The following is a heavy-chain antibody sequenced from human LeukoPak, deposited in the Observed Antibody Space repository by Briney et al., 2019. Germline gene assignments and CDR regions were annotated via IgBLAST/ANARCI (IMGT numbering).Heavy chain of an antibody. V-gene: IGHV3-23*01. D-gene: IGHD3-10*01. Sequence: GGSLRLXCAASGFTFSSYAMSWVRQAPGKGLESASGISGSGGRTYYADSVKGRFTISRDNSKNTLYLQMNSLRVDDTAVYYCAKDLWFGEFAPDYWGQGALVTVSS. J-gene: IGHJ4*02. CDR1: GFTFSSYA. CDR2: ISGSGGRT. CDR3: AKDLWFGEFAPDY.